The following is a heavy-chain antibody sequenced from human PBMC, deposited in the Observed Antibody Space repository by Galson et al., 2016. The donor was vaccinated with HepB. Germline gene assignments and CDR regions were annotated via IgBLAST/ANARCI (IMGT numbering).Heavy chain of an antibody. V-gene: IGHV5-10-1*01. CDR3: ARYYDSSGYYYSFEH. Sequence: QSGAEVKKPGESLRISCKGSGYSFTSYWISWVRQMPGKGLEWMGRIDPSVSYTNYSPSFQGHVTISADKSISTAYLQWSSLKASDTAMYYCARYYDSSGYYYSFEHWGQGTLVTVSS. D-gene: IGHD3-22*01. CDR2: IDPSVSYT. CDR1: GYSFTSYW. J-gene: IGHJ1*01.